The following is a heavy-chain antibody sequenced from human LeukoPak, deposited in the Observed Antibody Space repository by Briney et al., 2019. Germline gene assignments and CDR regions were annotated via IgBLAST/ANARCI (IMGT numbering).Heavy chain of an antibody. V-gene: IGHV1-46*01. CDR2: INPSGGST. CDR3: ARDPGYGSGSYYRSYYGMDV. J-gene: IGHJ6*04. D-gene: IGHD3-10*01. CDR1: GYTFTSYY. Sequence: ASVKVSCKASGYTFTSYYMHWVRQAPGQGLEWMGIINPSGGSTSYAQKFQGRVTMTRDTSTSTVYMELSGLRSEDTAVYYCARDPGYGSGSYYRSYYGMDVWGKGTTVTVSS.